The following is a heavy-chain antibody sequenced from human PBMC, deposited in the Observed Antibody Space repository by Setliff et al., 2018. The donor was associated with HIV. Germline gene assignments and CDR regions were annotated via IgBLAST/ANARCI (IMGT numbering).Heavy chain of an antibody. J-gene: IGHJ4*03. CDR1: GFTFSSYD. D-gene: IGHD2-15*01. Sequence: PGGSLRLSCAASGFTFSSYDMNWVRQAPGKGLEWVSSISSSSNYIYYADSVKGRFTISRDNSKSTLYLQMNGLRAEDTAVYYCAKEDRILFYWGQGTMVTVSS. CDR2: ISSSSNYI. CDR3: AKEDRILFY. V-gene: IGHV3-21*04.